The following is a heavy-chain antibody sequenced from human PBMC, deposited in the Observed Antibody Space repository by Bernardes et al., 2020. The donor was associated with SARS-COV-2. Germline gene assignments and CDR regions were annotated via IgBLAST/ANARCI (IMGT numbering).Heavy chain of an antibody. J-gene: IGHJ4*02. V-gene: IGHV3-74*01. CDR3: ARDVVGREDF. CDR2: INEDGSTT. Sequence: GGSLRLSCAASGMTFSSFWMHWVRQVPGTGLVRVSRINEDGSTTDYADSVKGRFTISRDNAKNTLFLHMSSLRAEDSAVYYCARDVVGREDFWGQGTLVTVAS. CDR1: GMTFSSFW. D-gene: IGHD1-26*01.